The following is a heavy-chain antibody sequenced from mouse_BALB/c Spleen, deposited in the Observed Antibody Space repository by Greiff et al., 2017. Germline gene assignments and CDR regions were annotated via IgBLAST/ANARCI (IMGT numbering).Heavy chain of an antibody. V-gene: IGHV5-9-4*01. Sequence: EVKLVESGGGLVKPGGSLKLSCAASGFTFSSYAMSWVRQSPEKRLEWVAEISSGGSYTYYPDTVTGRFTISRDNAKNTLYLEMSSLRSEDTAMYYCARGDYRHAMDYWGQGTSVTVSS. CDR1: GFTFSSYA. D-gene: IGHD2-14*01. J-gene: IGHJ4*01. CDR2: ISSGGSYT. CDR3: ARGDYRHAMDY.